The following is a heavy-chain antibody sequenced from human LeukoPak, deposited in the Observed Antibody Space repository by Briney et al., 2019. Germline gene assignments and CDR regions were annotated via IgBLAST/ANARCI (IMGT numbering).Heavy chain of an antibody. J-gene: IGHJ3*02. V-gene: IGHV3-23*01. CDR3: AKDPGCSSTSCYKDGAFDI. CDR1: GFTFSSYA. CDR2: ISGSGGST. D-gene: IGHD2-2*02. Sequence: PGGSLRLSCAASGFTFSSYAMSWVRQAPGKGREWVSAISGSGGSTYYADSVKGRFTISRDNSKNTLYLQMNSLRAEDTAVYYCAKDPGCSSTSCYKDGAFDIWGQGTMVTVSS.